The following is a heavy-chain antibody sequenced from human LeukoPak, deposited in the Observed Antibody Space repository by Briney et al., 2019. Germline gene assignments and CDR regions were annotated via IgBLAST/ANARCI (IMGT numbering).Heavy chain of an antibody. D-gene: IGHD6-19*01. V-gene: IGHV4-59*01. Sequence: SETLSLTCTVSGGSISSYYWSWIRQPPGKGLEWIGYIYYSGSTNYNPSLKSRVTISVDTSKNQFSLKLSSVTAADTAVYYCANPPEKRIAVAGYFDYWGQGTLVTVSS. CDR1: GGSISSYY. J-gene: IGHJ4*02. CDR3: ANPPEKRIAVAGYFDY. CDR2: IYYSGST.